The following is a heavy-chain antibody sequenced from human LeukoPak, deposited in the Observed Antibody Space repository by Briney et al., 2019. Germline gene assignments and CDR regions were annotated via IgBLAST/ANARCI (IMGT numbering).Heavy chain of an antibody. D-gene: IGHD3-22*01. CDR2: INHSGST. J-gene: IGHJ4*02. Sequence: SETLSLTCAVYGGSFSGYYWSWIRQPPGKGLEWIGEINHSGSTNYNPSLKSRVTISVDTSKNQFSLKLSSVTAADTAVYYCARDMYVGSSGYWGQGTLVTVSS. V-gene: IGHV4-34*01. CDR3: ARDMYVGSSGY. CDR1: GGSFSGYY.